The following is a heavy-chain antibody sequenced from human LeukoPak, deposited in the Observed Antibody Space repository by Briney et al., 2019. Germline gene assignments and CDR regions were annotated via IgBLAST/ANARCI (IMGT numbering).Heavy chain of an antibody. CDR3: ARDYRRYSSSPSYGY. D-gene: IGHD6-13*01. V-gene: IGHV3-30*04. CDR2: ISYDGSNK. Sequence: GGSLRLSCAASGFTFSSYAMHWVRQAPGKGLEWVAVISYDGSNKYYADSVKGRFTISRDNSKNTLYLQMNSLRAEDTAVYYCARDYRRYSSSPSYGYWGQGTLVTVSS. J-gene: IGHJ4*02. CDR1: GFTFSSYA.